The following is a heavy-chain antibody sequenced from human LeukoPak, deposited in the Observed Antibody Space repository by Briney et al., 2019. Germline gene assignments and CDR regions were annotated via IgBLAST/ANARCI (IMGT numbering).Heavy chain of an antibody. CDR1: GGTFSSYA. CDR3: ATEAIVVVTARDYWYFDL. J-gene: IGHJ2*01. CDR2: IIPILGIP. V-gene: IGHV1-69*04. D-gene: IGHD2-21*02. Sequence: SVKVSCKASGGTFSSYAISWVRQAPGQGLEWMGRIIPILGIPNYAQKFLGRVTITADKSTTTAYMELSSLRSEDTAVYYCATEAIVVVTARDYWYFDLWGRGTLVTVSS.